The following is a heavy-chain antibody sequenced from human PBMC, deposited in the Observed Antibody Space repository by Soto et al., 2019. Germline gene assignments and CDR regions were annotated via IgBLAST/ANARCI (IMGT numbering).Heavy chain of an antibody. CDR1: GGTFSSYA. V-gene: IGHV1-69*01. D-gene: IGHD6-13*01. J-gene: IGHJ6*02. CDR3: ARSQTPVIAAAGRYYYYYYGMDV. Sequence: QVQLVQSGAEVKKPGSSVKVSCKASGGTFSSYAISWVRQAPGQGLEWMGGIIPIFGTANYAQKFQGRVTITADESTSTAYMELSSLRSEDTAVYYCARSQTPVIAAAGRYYYYYYGMDVWGQGTTVTVSS. CDR2: IIPIFGTA.